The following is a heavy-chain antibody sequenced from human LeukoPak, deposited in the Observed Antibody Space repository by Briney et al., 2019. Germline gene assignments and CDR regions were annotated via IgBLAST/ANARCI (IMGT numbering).Heavy chain of an antibody. D-gene: IGHD2-15*01. V-gene: IGHV3-48*01. CDR1: GLTFSTYT. CDR2: ISLSSSTM. J-gene: IGHJ4*02. Sequence: GGSLRLSCAASGLTFSTYTMNWVRQAPGQGLQWVSYISLSSSTMYYADSVKGRFTISRDNANNSLYLQMNSLRAEDTAVYYCCLGYCSGGSCYKGDYWGQGTLVTVSS. CDR3: CLGYCSGGSCYKGDY.